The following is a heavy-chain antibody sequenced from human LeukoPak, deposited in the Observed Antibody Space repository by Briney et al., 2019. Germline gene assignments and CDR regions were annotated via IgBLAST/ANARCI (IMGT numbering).Heavy chain of an antibody. CDR2: INPNSGGT. V-gene: IGHV1-2*04. J-gene: IGHJ6*02. D-gene: IGHD2-15*01. CDR1: GYTFTGYY. Sequence: ASVKVSCKASGYTFTGYYMHWVRQAPGQGLEWMGWINPNSGGTNYAQKFQGWVTMTRDTSISTAYMELSRLRSDDTAVYYCARGRCSGGSCYTPSYYYYGMDVWGQGTTVTVSS. CDR3: ARGRCSGGSCYTPSYYYYGMDV.